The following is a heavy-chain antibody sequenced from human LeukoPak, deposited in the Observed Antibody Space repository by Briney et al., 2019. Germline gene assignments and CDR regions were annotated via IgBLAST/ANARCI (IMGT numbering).Heavy chain of an antibody. CDR1: GFTFSSYA. V-gene: IGHV3-64*01. J-gene: IGHJ4*02. D-gene: IGHD3-3*01. Sequence: GSLRLSCAASGFTFSSYAMHWVRQAPGKGLEYVSAISSNGGSTYYANSVKGRFTISRDNSKNTLYLQMGSLRAEDMAVYYCARGYDFWSGYWSHSDYWGQGTLVTVSS. CDR3: ARGYDFWSGYWSHSDY. CDR2: ISSNGGST.